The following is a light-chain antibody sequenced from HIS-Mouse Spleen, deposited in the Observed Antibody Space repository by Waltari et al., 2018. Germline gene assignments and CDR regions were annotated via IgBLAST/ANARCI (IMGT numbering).Light chain of an antibody. CDR3: YSTDSSGNHRV. CDR2: EDS. V-gene: IGLV3-10*01. J-gene: IGLJ2*01. CDR1: ALPKKY. Sequence: SYELTQPPSVSVSPGQTARITCSGDALPKKYAYWYQQKSGQAPVLVIYEDSKRPSGIPERFSGSSSGTMATLTISGDQVEDEADYYCYSTDSSGNHRVFGGRTKLTVL.